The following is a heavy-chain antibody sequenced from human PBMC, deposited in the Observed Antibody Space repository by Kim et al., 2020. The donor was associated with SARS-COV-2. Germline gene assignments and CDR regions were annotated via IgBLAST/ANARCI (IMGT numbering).Heavy chain of an antibody. Sequence: GGSLRLSCAASGFTFSSYWMHWVRQAPGKGLVWVSRINSDGSSTSYADSVKGRFTISRDNAKNTLYLQMNSLRAEDTAVYYCAREAPYYYGMDVWGQGTTVTVSS. V-gene: IGHV3-74*01. CDR2: INSDGSST. J-gene: IGHJ6*02. CDR1: GFTFSSYW. CDR3: AREAPYYYGMDV.